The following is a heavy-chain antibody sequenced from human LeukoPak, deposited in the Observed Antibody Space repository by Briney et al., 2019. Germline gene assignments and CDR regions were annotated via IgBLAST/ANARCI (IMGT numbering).Heavy chain of an antibody. Sequence: SVKVSCKASGGTFSSYAISWVRQAPGQGLEWMGGIIPIFGTANYAQKLQGRVTMTTDTSTSTAYMELRSLRSDDTAVYYCARGGITMVRGVIITRLYYFDYWGQGTLVTVSS. D-gene: IGHD3-10*01. J-gene: IGHJ4*02. CDR3: ARGGITMVRGVIITRLYYFDY. CDR1: GGTFSSYA. V-gene: IGHV1-69*05. CDR2: IIPIFGTA.